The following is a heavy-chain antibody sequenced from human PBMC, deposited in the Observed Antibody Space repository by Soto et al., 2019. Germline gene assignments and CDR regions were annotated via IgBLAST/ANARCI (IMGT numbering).Heavy chain of an antibody. Sequence: QVQLRESGPGLVKPSQTLSLTCSVSGASVAGGSSYWSWVRQPPGKGLEWIGYIPSRGRPFYNPSLTSRGTMSADTSKNQLSPQLTSVTAADTAVYYCARDTYSGYDFGLWGQGTLVTVSS. CDR3: ARDTYSGYDFGL. CDR2: IPSRGRP. J-gene: IGHJ5*02. CDR1: GASVAGGSSY. D-gene: IGHD5-12*01. V-gene: IGHV4-30-4*01.